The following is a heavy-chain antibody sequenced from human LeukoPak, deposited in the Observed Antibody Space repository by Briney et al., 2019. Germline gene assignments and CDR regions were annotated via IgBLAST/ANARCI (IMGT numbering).Heavy chain of an antibody. CDR2: IKQDGREK. CDR1: GFTISSYW. D-gene: IGHD5-24*01. J-gene: IGHJ3*02. Sequence: GGSLRLSCVASGFTISSYWMSWVRQAPGKGLEWVANIKQDGREKYYVDSVKGRFTISRDNAKKSLYLEMNSLRAEDKAVYYCARDTARWTGAFDIWGQGTMVTVSS. CDR3: ARDTARWTGAFDI. V-gene: IGHV3-7*03.